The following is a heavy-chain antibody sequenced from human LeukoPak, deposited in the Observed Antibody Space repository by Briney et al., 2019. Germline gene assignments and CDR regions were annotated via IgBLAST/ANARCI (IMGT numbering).Heavy chain of an antibody. J-gene: IGHJ6*02. CDR2: IIPIFGTA. V-gene: IGHV1-69*13. CDR1: GYTFTSYG. CDR3: AGLLAVPAARRLFYYYYGMDV. D-gene: IGHD2-2*01. Sequence: ASVKVSCKASGYTFTSYGISWVRQAPGQGLEWMGGIIPIFGTANYAQKFQGRVTITADESTSTAYMELSSLRSEDTAVYYCAGLLAVPAARRLFYYYYGMDVWGQGTTVTVSS.